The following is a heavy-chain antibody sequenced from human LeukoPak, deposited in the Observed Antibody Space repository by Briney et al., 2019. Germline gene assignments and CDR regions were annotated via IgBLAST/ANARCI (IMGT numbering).Heavy chain of an antibody. CDR3: ARDCTNGVCYLPLYYYGMDV. CDR1: GGAFSSYA. Sequence: VRVSCKASGGAFSSYAIRGVRQAPGQGRERMGGIIPIFGIANYAQKFQGRVTITADKSTSTPYMQLSSLRSEDTAVYYCARDCTNGVCYLPLYYYGMDVWGQGTTVTVSS. D-gene: IGHD2-8*01. J-gene: IGHJ6*02. V-gene: IGHV1-69*10. CDR2: IIPIFGIA.